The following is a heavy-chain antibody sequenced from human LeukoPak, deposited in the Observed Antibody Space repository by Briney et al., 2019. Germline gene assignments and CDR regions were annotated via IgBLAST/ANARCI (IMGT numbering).Heavy chain of an antibody. Sequence: PSETLSLTCAVYGGSFSGYYWSWIRQPPGKGLEWIGEINHSGSTNYNPSLKSRVTISVDTSKNQFSLKLSSVTAADTAVYYCARRHYYGSGSYHGWGQGTLVTVSS. CDR2: INHSGST. V-gene: IGHV4-34*01. D-gene: IGHD3-10*01. J-gene: IGHJ4*02. CDR1: GGSFSGYY. CDR3: ARRHYYGSGSYHG.